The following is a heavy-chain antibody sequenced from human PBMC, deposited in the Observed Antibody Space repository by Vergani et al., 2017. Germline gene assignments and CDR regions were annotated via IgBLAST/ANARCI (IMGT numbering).Heavy chain of an antibody. V-gene: IGHV4-39*02. J-gene: IGHJ5*02. CDR2: IYYSGST. Sequence: QLQLQESGPGLVKPSATLSLTCSVSGASIRSSNYYWGWIRQPPGKGLEWIASIYYSGSTYYNPSLKSRVTISVDTSKNQFSLKLSSVTAADTAVYYCARDTYCSSTSCYWNAFDPWGQGTLVTVSS. CDR1: GASIRSSNYY. D-gene: IGHD2-2*01. CDR3: ARDTYCSSTSCYWNAFDP.